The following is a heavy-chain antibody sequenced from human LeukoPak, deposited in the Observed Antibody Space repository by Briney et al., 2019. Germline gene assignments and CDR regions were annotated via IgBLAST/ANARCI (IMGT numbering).Heavy chain of an antibody. Sequence: SETLSLTCTVSGGSISTYYWNWIRQPPGKRLEWIGYVYYSGRTNYNPSLNSRVTISVDTSKNQFSLKMNSVTAADTAVYYCARGGAVPIDLNWVDPWGQGTLVTVSS. D-gene: IGHD2-2*01. CDR3: ARGGAVPIDLNWVDP. V-gene: IGHV4-59*01. CDR2: VYYSGRT. J-gene: IGHJ5*02. CDR1: GGSISTYY.